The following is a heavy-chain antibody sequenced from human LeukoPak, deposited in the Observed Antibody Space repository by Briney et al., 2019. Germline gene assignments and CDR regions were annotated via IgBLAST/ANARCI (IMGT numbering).Heavy chain of an antibody. CDR3: ASSNLGSLGQFDP. CDR1: GGXISNYY. J-gene: IGHJ5*02. D-gene: IGHD3-10*01. Sequence: SETLSLTCTVSGGXISNYYWSWIRQPPGKGLEWIGFIHSNGGANYNASLNSRATISRDTSRSQVSLKLTSVTAADTAVYYCASSNLGSLGQFDPWGQGILVTVSS. CDR2: IHSNGGA. V-gene: IGHV4-59*01.